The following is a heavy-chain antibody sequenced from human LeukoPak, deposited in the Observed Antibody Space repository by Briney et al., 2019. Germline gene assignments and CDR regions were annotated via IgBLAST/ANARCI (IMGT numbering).Heavy chain of an antibody. CDR2: IYSGGST. CDR3: ARWARADSDY. V-gene: IGHV3-66*01. Sequence: GGSLRLSCAASGFTVSSKYMSWVRQAPGKGLEWVSVIYSGGSTYYADSVKGRFTISRDNSKNTLYLQMNSLRAEDTAVYYCARWARADSDYWGQGTLVTVFS. CDR1: GFTVSSKY. D-gene: IGHD3-10*01. J-gene: IGHJ4*02.